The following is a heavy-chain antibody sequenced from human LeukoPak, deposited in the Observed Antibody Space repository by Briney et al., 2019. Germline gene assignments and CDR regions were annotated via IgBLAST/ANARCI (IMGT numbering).Heavy chain of an antibody. CDR3: ARVVSSYGSSPIDY. D-gene: IGHD5-18*01. V-gene: IGHV1-2*06. CDR2: INPNSGGT. Sequence: PEASVKVSXKASGYTFTGYYMHWVRQAPGQGLEWIGRINPNSGGTNYAQKFQGRVTMTRDTSISTAYMELSRLRSDDTAVYYCARVVSSYGSSPIDYWGQGTLVTVSS. J-gene: IGHJ4*02. CDR1: GYTFTGYY.